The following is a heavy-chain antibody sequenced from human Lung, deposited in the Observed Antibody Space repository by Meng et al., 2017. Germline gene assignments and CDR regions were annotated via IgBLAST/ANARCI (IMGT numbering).Heavy chain of an antibody. CDR2: IKSKPDGETI. J-gene: IGHJ4*02. V-gene: IGHV3-15*01. CDR3: TGHIDY. CDR1: GFTFSNAW. Sequence: EVQLVEAGGGLVKPGGSLRLSCEGIGFTFSNAWMTWVRQVPGKRLEWVGRIKSKPDGETIDYAAPVKGRFTISRDDSKNTVYLQMNSLKTEDTALYYCTGHIDYWGQGTLVTVSS.